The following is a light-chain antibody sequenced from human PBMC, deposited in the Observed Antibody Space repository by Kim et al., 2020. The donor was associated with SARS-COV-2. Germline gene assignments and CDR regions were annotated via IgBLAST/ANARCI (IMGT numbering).Light chain of an antibody. V-gene: IGKV3-11*01. CDR1: QSVSNF. J-gene: IGKJ2*01. CDR3: QQRTNWPPFT. Sequence: LSPGETATLPCRASQSVSNFLAWYQQKPGQAPRLLIYDASNRAPGIPARFSGSGSGTDFTLTISSLEPEDFAVYYCQQRTNWPPFTFGQGTKLEI. CDR2: DAS.